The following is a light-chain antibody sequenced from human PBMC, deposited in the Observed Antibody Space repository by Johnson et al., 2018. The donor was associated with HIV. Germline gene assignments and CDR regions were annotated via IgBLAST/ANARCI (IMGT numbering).Light chain of an antibody. CDR3: ETWDSSLTGV. V-gene: IGLV1-51*01. CDR2: DND. CDR1: DSNIGNNY. J-gene: IGLJ1*01. Sequence: QSVLTQPPSVSAAPGQKVTISCFGSDSNIGNNYVSWYQQLPGTAPKLLIYDNDKRPSGIPDRFSGSKSGTSAPLAIPGLQTGEEADYYCETWDSSLTGVFGTWTKVTVL.